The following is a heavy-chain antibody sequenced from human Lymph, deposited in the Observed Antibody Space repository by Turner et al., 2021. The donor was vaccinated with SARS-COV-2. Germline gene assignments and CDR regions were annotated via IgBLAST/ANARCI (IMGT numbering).Heavy chain of an antibody. V-gene: IGHV3-30*04. J-gene: IGHJ4*02. CDR1: GFTYSSYA. Sequence: QVQLVVSGGGVVHPGRSLRLSCTASGFTYSSYAMHWVRHALGKGLEWVSLIAYDGSNKYYADSGKGRVSISRDNSKNTLYLLMYSLRTEDTAVYYWAREMGSGSDYWGSGTLVSVSS. CDR3: AREMGSGSDY. D-gene: IGHD3-10*01. CDR2: IAYDGSNK.